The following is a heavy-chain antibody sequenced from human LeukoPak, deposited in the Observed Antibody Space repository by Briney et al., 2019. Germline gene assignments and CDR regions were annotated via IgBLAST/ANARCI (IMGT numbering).Heavy chain of an antibody. CDR1: GFTFSSYG. Sequence: PGGSLRLSCAASGFTFSSYGMHWVRQAPGKGLGWVAVISYDGSNKYYADSVKGRFTISRDNSKNTLYLQMNSLRAEDTAVYYCAKDGTMVLDYWGQGTLVTVSS. CDR3: AKDGTMVLDY. V-gene: IGHV3-30*18. J-gene: IGHJ4*02. D-gene: IGHD3-10*01. CDR2: ISYDGSNK.